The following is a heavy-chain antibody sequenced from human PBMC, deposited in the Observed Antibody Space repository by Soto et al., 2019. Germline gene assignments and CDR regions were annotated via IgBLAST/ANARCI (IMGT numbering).Heavy chain of an antibody. V-gene: IGHV3-30*18. Sequence: GGSLSLSCAASGFTFSSYAMSWVRQAPGKGLEWVAAITYGGSNTYYADSVKGRFTISRDNSKNTLYLQMNSLRAEDTAVYYCAKEGQWLATSFYYYYYGMDVWGQGTTVTV. CDR3: AKEGQWLATSFYYYYYGMDV. CDR1: GFTFSSYA. D-gene: IGHD6-19*01. CDR2: ITYGGSNT. J-gene: IGHJ6*02.